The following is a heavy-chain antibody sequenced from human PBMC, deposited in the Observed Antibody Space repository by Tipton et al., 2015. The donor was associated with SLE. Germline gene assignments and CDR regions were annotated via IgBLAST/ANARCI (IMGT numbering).Heavy chain of an antibody. D-gene: IGHD6-13*01. V-gene: IGHV4-31*03. CDR2: IYYSGST. Sequence: TLSLTCTVSGGSISSGGYYWSWIRQHPGKGLEWIGYIYYSGSTYYNPSLKSRVTISVDTSKNQFSPKLSSVTAADTAVYYCAREGNGQQLGYWGQGTLVTVSS. CDR3: AREGNGQQLGY. CDR1: GGSISSGGYY. J-gene: IGHJ4*02.